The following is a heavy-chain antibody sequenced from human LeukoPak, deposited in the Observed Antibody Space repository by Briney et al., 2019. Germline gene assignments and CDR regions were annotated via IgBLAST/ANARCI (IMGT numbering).Heavy chain of an antibody. V-gene: IGHV1-8*02. Sequence: ASVKVSYKASGYTFTSYDINWVRQATGQGLEWMGWMNPNSGNTGYAQKFQGRVTMTRNTSISTAYMELSSLRSEDTAVYYCARGGSRGGAFDIWGKGTTVTVSS. CDR1: GYTFTSYD. CDR2: MNPNSGNT. D-gene: IGHD3-10*01. CDR3: ARGGSRGGAFDI. J-gene: IGHJ3*02.